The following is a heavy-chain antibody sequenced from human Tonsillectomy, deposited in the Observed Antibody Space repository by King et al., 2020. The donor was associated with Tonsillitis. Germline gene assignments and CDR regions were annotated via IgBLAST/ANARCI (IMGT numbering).Heavy chain of an antibody. Sequence: VQLVESGAEVKKPGSSVKVSCKASGGTFSSYAISWVRQAPGQGLEWMGGIIPIFVTAHYAQNFQGRVTSTADESTTTAYMELSSLRSEDTAVYYCARGYCSSTSCSYFDSWGQGTLVTVSS. D-gene: IGHD2-2*01. J-gene: IGHJ4*02. CDR2: IIPIFVTA. V-gene: IGHV1-69*01. CDR1: GGTFSSYA. CDR3: ARGYCSSTSCSYFDS.